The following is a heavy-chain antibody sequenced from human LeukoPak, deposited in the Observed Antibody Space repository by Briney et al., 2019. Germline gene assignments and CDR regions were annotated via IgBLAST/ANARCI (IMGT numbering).Heavy chain of an antibody. CDR3: ARRMWGPDNGRFFYYLGV. Sequence: SETLALTCSFTGASLLGHYWSWMRQPSGRGLEGMGYIYYMGSTNYEPSLSGRVTISVDTSKNQFSLKMASVTAADTAVYYCARRMWGPDNGRFFYYLGVWGKGTTVIVSS. CDR2: IYYMGST. V-gene: IGHV4-59*08. D-gene: IGHD3-16*01. J-gene: IGHJ6*03. CDR1: GASLLGHY.